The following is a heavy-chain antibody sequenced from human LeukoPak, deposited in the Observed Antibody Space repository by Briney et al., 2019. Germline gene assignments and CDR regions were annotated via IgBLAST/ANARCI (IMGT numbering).Heavy chain of an antibody. CDR1: GFTVSSNY. D-gene: IGHD3-10*01. J-gene: IGHJ5*02. CDR2: IYRGGST. V-gene: IGHV3-53*01. CDR3: AKDLTMVRGVIITAYH. Sequence: PGGSLRLSCAASGFTVSSNYMSWVRQAPGKGLEWVSVIYRGGSTYYADSVKGRFTISRDNSKNTLYLQMNSLRAEDTAVYYCAKDLTMVRGVIITAYHWGQGTLVTVSS.